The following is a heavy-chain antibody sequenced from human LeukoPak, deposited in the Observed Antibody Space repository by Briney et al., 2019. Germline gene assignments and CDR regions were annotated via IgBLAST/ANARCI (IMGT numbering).Heavy chain of an antibody. CDR3: AITRIPAGT. Sequence: QSGASLRLSCAASGFTFSSYTMNWVRQAPGKGLEWVSGISSSGGSTYYADSVKGRFTISRDNSKNTLFLQMNSLRTEDTAVYFCAITRIPAGTWGQGTLVTVSP. CDR1: GFTFSSYT. V-gene: IGHV3-23*01. D-gene: IGHD6-13*01. J-gene: IGHJ4*02. CDR2: ISSSGGST.